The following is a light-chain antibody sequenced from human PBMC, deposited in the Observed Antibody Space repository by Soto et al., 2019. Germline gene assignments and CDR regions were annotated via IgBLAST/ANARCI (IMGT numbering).Light chain of an antibody. CDR3: QSYDNTLSGA. J-gene: IGLJ2*01. V-gene: IGLV1-40*01. Sequence: QSVLRHPPSVSWAPGHRVTIACTGDSSNIGAGYDVHWYQQLPGTAPKLLIYDNTNRPSGIPDRFSGSKSGTSASPAITGLQAEDEADYYCQSYDNTLSGAFGGGTKVTVL. CDR2: DNT. CDR1: SSNIGAGYD.